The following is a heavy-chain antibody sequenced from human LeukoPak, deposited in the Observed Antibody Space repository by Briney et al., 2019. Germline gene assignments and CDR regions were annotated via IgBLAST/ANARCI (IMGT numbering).Heavy chain of an antibody. CDR1: GGSFSGYY. J-gene: IGHJ6*03. CDR2: INHSGST. Sequence: SETLSLTCAVYGGSFSGYYWSWNRQPPGKGLEWIGEINHSGSTNYNPSLKSRVTISVDTSKNQFSLKLSSVTAADTAVYYCARKGPKVTIFGVVNRKTYMDVWGKGTTVTVSS. CDR3: ARKGPKVTIFGVVNRKTYMDV. D-gene: IGHD3-3*01. V-gene: IGHV4-34*01.